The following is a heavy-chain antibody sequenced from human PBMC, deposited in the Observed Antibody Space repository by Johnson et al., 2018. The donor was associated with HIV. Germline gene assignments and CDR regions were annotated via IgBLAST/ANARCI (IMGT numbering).Heavy chain of an antibody. J-gene: IGHJ3*02. V-gene: IGHV3-30-3*01. CDR1: GFTFSSYA. CDR3: AREGTIHSAFDI. Sequence: QVQLVESGGGVVQPGRSLRLSCAASGFTFSSYAMHWVRQAPGKGLEWVAVISHDGSKKYYADSVKGRFTISRDNSSNTLYLQMNSLRVEDTAGYYCAREGTIHSAFDIWGQGTMVTVA. CDR2: ISHDGSKK. D-gene: IGHD2-15*01.